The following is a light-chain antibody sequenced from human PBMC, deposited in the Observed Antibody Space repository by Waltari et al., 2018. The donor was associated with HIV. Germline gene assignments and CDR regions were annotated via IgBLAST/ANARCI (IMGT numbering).Light chain of an antibody. Sequence: QSALTQPPSASGSLGQSVTLSCTGPSSDVGGYDYVSWYYQHPGKAPKLLLYEVTKRPSGVPDRFSGSKSGNTASLTVSDLQAEDEGDYFCSSYADRSSVFFGVGTTLTVL. CDR3: SSYADRSSVF. V-gene: IGLV2-8*01. CDR1: SSDVGGYDY. J-gene: IGLJ2*01. CDR2: EVT.